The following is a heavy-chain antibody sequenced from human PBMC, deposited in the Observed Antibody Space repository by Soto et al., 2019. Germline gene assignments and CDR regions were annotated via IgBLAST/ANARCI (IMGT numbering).Heavy chain of an antibody. Sequence: AETLSVSCGVSCSSTKTNYYWLWIRQPPGKGLEWIGAIHHSGTTYYTPSLNSRVTISMDTSKNHFSLRLTSVTAADTAIYYCARGLYGGNFDYWGQGTPVTVSS. CDR2: IHHSGTT. D-gene: IGHD4-17*01. CDR3: ARGLYGGNFDY. V-gene: IGHV4-38-2*01. J-gene: IGHJ4*02. CDR1: CSSTKTNYY.